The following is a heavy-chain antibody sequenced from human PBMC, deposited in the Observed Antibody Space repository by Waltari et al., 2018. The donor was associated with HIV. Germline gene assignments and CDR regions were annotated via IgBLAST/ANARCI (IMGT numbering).Heavy chain of an antibody. CDR1: GGPISSRDYY. CDR3: ARQWLALYFDY. J-gene: IGHJ4*02. V-gene: IGHV4-39*07. D-gene: IGHD6-19*01. Sequence: QLQVQESGPGLVKPSETLSLTCTVSGGPISSRDYYWGWIRQPPGKGREWIGIIFYSGNTYSNPSLKSRVTISVDTSKSQFSLNLSSVTAADTAVYYCARQWLALYFDYWGQGTLVTVSS. CDR2: IFYSGNT.